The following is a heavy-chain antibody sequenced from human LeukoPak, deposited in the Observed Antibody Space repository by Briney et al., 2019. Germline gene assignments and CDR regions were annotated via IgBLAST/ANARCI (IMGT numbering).Heavy chain of an antibody. CDR2: IIPILGIA. CDR1: GGTFSSYA. D-gene: IGHD2-21*02. J-gene: IGHJ5*02. V-gene: IGHV1-69*04. CDR3: AREPIVVVTAIPTPGWFDP. Sequence: SVKVSCKASGGTFSSYAISWVRQAPGQGLEWMGRIIPILGIANYAQKFQGRVTITADKSTSTAYMELSSLRSEDTAVYYCAREPIVVVTAIPTPGWFDPWGQGTLVTVSS.